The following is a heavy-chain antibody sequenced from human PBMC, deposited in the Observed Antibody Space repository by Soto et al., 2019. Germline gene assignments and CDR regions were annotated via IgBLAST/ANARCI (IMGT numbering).Heavy chain of an antibody. CDR1: GYTFTSYD. CDR2: MNPNTGGT. CDR3: ARSHMGTGVHFDS. J-gene: IGHJ4*02. V-gene: IGHV1-8*01. Sequence: QVQLVQPGVEVRNPGASVKVSYKASGYTFTSYDINWVRQATGQGLEWMGWMNPNTGGTGPIQKFQGRVTMTRDTSINTAYLELSSLTVEDTAVYYCARSHMGTGVHFDSWGQGTLVTVSS. D-gene: IGHD7-27*01.